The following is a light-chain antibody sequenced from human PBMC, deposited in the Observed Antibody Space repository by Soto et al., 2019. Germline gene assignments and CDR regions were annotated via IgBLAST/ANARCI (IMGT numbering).Light chain of an antibody. CDR2: DAS. V-gene: IGKV3-11*01. J-gene: IGKJ4*01. Sequence: EIVLTQSPATLSLYPGERATLSCRASQSVSSYLAWYQQKPGQAPRLLIYDASNRATGIPARFSGSGSGTDFNLTISSLEPEDFAVYYCQQRSNWPPPFGGGTKVEIK. CDR3: QQRSNWPPP. CDR1: QSVSSY.